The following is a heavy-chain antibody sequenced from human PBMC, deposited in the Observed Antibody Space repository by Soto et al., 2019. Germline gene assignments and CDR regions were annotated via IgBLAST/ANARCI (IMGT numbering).Heavy chain of an antibody. J-gene: IGHJ6*03. D-gene: IGHD5-12*01. CDR1: GYTFTSYY. Sequence: ASVTVSCKASGYTFTSYYMHWVRQAPGQGLEWMGIINPSGGSTSYAQKFQGRVTMTRDTSTSTVYMELSSLRSEDTAVYYCARGPSIVATALNYYYYYYMDVWGKGTTVTVSS. CDR3: ARGPSIVATALNYYYYYYMDV. CDR2: INPSGGST. V-gene: IGHV1-46*03.